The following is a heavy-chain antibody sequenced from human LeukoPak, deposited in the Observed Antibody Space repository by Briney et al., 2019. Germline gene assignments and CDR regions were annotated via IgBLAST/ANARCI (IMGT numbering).Heavy chain of an antibody. CDR2: ISYDGSNK. V-gene: IGHV3-30-3*01. Sequence: GGSLRLSCAASGFTFSSYAMHWVRQAPGKGLEWVAVISYDGSNKYYADSVKGRFTISRDNSKNTLYLQMNSLRAEDTAVYYCARVRLLSTLAFDYWGQGTLVTVSS. D-gene: IGHD2-21*01. J-gene: IGHJ4*02. CDR3: ARVRLLSTLAFDY. CDR1: GFTFSSYA.